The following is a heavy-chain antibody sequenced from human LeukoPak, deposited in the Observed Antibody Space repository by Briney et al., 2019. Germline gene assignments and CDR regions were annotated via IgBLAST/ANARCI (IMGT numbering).Heavy chain of an antibody. CDR3: AHYDYGDSPTVDYFDY. CDR2: IYWDDDK. CDR1: GFSLSTSGVG. D-gene: IGHD4-17*01. Sequence: ESGPTLVKPTQTLTLTCTFSGFSLSTSGVGVAWIRQPPGKALEWLALIYWDDDKRYSPSLKSRITITKDTSKNQVVLTMTNVDPVDTATYYCAHYDYGDSPTVDYFDYWGQGTLVTVSS. J-gene: IGHJ4*02. V-gene: IGHV2-5*02.